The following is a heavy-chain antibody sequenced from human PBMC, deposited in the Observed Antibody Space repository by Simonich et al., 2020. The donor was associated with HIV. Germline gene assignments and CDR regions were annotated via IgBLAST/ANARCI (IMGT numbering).Heavy chain of an antibody. Sequence: QVQLQQWGAGLLKPSETLSLTCAVYGGSFSGYYWSWIRQPPGKGLEWIGEINHSGSTHNNPSLKSRVTISVDTSKNQFSLKLSSVTAADTAVYYCARLTAGGLGEYFQHWGQGTLVTVSS. D-gene: IGHD6-13*01. CDR1: GGSFSGYY. J-gene: IGHJ1*01. CDR2: INHSGST. V-gene: IGHV4-34*01. CDR3: ARLTAGGLGEYFQH.